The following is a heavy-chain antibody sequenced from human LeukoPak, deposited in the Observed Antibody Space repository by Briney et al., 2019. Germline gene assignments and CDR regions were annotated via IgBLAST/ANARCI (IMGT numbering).Heavy chain of an antibody. CDR3: AKAGVRYFDSSGLYAFDF. Sequence: PSETLSLTCAVSGGSISSTSYYWAWIRQPPGKGLEWIGAIYYSGSTYHNPSLKSRVTMSVDTSRNQFSLKLSSVDAADTAVYYCAKAGVRYFDSSGLYAFDFWGQGTTVTVSS. J-gene: IGHJ3*01. CDR1: GGSISSTSYY. V-gene: IGHV4-39*01. D-gene: IGHD3-22*01. CDR2: IYYSGST.